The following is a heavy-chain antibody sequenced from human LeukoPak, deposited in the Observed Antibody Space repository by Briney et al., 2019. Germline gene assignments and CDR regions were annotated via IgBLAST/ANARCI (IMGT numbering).Heavy chain of an antibody. V-gene: IGHV4-59*08. J-gene: IGHJ4*02. CDR2: IYYSGST. Sequence: SETLSLTCTVSGGSISSYYWSWIRQPPGKGLEWIGYIYYSGSTNYNPSLKSRVTISVDTSKNQFSLKLSSVTAADTAVYYCARVGVVATEGTYFDYWGQGTLVTVSS. CDR1: GGSISSYY. D-gene: IGHD5-12*01. CDR3: ARVGVVATEGTYFDY.